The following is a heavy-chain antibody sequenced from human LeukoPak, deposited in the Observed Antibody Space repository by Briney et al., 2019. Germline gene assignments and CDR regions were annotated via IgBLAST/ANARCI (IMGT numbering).Heavy chain of an antibody. CDR1: GFTVSSNY. Sequence: AGSLRLSCAASGFTVSSNYMTWVRQAPGKGLEWVSVIHSGGSTYNADSVKGRFTISRDNSKNTVYLQMNSLRAEDTAVYYCARAWDGFDIWGQGTMVTVSS. CDR3: ARAWDGFDI. V-gene: IGHV3-53*01. J-gene: IGHJ3*02. CDR2: IHSGGST.